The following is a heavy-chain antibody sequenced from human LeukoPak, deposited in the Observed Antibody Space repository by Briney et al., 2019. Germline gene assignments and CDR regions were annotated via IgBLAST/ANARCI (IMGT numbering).Heavy chain of an antibody. CDR1: GFTFDDYG. V-gene: IGHV3-20*04. CDR3: AKGKDEYDSSGYYSNYFDY. Sequence: GGSLRLSCAASGFTFDDYGMSWVRQAPGKGLEWVSGINWNGGSTGYADSVKGRFTISRDNAKNSLYLQMNSLRAEDTAVYYCAKGKDEYDSSGYYSNYFDYWGQGTLVTVSS. CDR2: INWNGGST. D-gene: IGHD3-22*01. J-gene: IGHJ4*02.